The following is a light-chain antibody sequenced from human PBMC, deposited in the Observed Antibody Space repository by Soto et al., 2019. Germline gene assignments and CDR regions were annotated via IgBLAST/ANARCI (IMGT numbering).Light chain of an antibody. CDR2: GAS. Sequence: VMTQTPLSLSVAPGQPASISCKSSQSLLHITGETFLFWYQQKPGQAPRLLIYGASGRATGIPDRFSGSGSGTDFTLTISRLEPEDFAVYYCQQYTSSLITFGQGTRLEIK. CDR3: QQYTSSLIT. J-gene: IGKJ5*01. CDR1: QSLLHITGET. V-gene: IGKV3-20*01.